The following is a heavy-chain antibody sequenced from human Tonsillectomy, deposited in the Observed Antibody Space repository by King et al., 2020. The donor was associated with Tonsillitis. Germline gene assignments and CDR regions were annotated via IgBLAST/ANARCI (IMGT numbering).Heavy chain of an antibody. CDR1: GFTFSSYA. Sequence: DVQLVESGGGLVQPGGSLRLSCAASGFTFSSYAMSWVRQAPGKGLEWVSAISGSGGSTYYADSVKGRFTISRDNSKNTLYLQMNSLRAEDTAVYYCAKPTYYYDSSGYPYGMDVCGQGTTVTVSS. CDR3: AKPTYYYDSSGYPYGMDV. CDR2: ISGSGGST. D-gene: IGHD3-22*01. V-gene: IGHV3-23*04. J-gene: IGHJ6*02.